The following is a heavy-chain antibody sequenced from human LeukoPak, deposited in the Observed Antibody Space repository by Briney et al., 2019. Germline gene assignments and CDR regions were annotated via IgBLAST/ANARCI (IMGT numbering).Heavy chain of an antibody. D-gene: IGHD6-19*01. CDR2: VYPADSDT. Sequence: GESLKISCKVSGYKFTNSWIGWVRQLPGKGLSCMGIVYPADSDTRYRPSFQGQFTISADKSIATAYLQWDNLQASDTAIYYCARHRTFSDSSDTYFREFDYWGQGTLVTVSS. CDR1: GYKFTNSW. CDR3: ARHRTFSDSSDTYFREFDY. J-gene: IGHJ4*02. V-gene: IGHV5-51*01.